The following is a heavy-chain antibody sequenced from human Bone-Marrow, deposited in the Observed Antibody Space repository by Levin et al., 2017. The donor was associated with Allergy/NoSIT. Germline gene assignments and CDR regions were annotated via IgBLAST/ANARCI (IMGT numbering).Heavy chain of an antibody. V-gene: IGHV2-70*01. CDR1: GFSLNASPMC. CDR3: ARAYASGNYRRIDH. Sequence: SGPTLVKPPQTLTLTCTFSGFSLNASPMCVTWIRQPPGKALEWLALIDWDDDKYFSTSLKTRLSISKDTSKNQVVLTMTNMQAVDTGTSYCARAYASGNYRRIDHWGQGTLVTVSS. D-gene: IGHD3-10*01. J-gene: IGHJ5*02. CDR2: IDWDDDK.